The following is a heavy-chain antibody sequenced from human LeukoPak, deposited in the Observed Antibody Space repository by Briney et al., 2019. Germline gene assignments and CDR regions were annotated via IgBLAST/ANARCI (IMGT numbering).Heavy chain of an antibody. D-gene: IGHD2-2*01. J-gene: IGHJ4*02. CDR1: GFTFSSYA. Sequence: GGSLRLSCAASGFTFSSYAMSWVRQAPGKGLEWVSAISGSGGSTYYADSVKGRFTISRDNSKNTLYLQMNSLRAEDTAVYYCAKPPYCSSTGCTEFDYWGQGTLVTVSS. V-gene: IGHV3-23*01. CDR2: ISGSGGST. CDR3: AKPPYCSSTGCTEFDY.